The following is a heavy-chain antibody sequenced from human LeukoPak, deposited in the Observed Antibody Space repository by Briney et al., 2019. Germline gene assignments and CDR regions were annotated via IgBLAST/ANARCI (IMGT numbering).Heavy chain of an antibody. J-gene: IGHJ4*02. V-gene: IGHV3-7*01. Sequence: PGGSLRLSCAASGFMFSSNWMSWVRLAPGKGLEWVANIKQDGGQIYYLESVKGRFTVSRDNAKNSLYLQMNSLRAEDTAVYYCARLGARQMLEYWGQGTLVTVSS. CDR3: ARLGARQMLEY. CDR2: IKQDGGQI. D-gene: IGHD4-17*01. CDR1: GFMFSSNW.